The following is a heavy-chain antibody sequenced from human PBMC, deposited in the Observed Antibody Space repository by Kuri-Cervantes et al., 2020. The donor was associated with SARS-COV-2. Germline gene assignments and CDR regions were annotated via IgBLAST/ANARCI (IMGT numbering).Heavy chain of an antibody. D-gene: IGHD3-3*01. J-gene: IGHJ3*02. Sequence: SETLSLTCAVSGYSISSGYYWSWIRQHPGKGLEWIGYIYYSGSTYYNPSLKSLVTISVDTSKNQFSLKLSSVTAADTAVYYCARAARITIFGVVMAFDIWGQGTMVTVSS. CDR2: IYYSGST. CDR1: GYSISSGYY. V-gene: IGHV4-31*01. CDR3: ARAARITIFGVVMAFDI.